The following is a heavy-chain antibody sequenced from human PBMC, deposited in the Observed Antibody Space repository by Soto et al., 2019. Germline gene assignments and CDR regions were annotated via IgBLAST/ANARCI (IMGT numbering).Heavy chain of an antibody. CDR3: ARGTNGIAVAHFDY. J-gene: IGHJ4*02. D-gene: IGHD6-19*01. Sequence: QVQLVQSGAEVKKPGSSVKVSCKASGGTFSSYTISWVRQAPGQGLEWMGRIIPILGIANYAQKFQGRVTITADKSTSTAYMELSSLRSEDTAVYYCARGTNGIAVAHFDYWGQGTLVTVSS. V-gene: IGHV1-69*02. CDR2: IIPILGIA. CDR1: GGTFSSYT.